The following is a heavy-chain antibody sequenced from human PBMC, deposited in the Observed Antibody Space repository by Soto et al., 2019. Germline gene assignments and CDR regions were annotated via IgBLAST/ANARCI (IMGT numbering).Heavy chain of an antibody. V-gene: IGHV4-34*13. D-gene: IGHD5-18*01. J-gene: IGHJ4*02. CDR2: INDSGST. Sequence: GKVLEWIGEINDSGSTNYNPSLKSRVTISVDTSKNQFSLKLSSVTAADTAVYYCARVYLGYSYGLSTNYYFDYWGQGTLVTVSS. CDR3: ARVYLGYSYGLSTNYYFDY.